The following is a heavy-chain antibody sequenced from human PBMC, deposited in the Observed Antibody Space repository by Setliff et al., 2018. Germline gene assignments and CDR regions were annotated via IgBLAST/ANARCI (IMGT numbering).Heavy chain of an antibody. CDR2: ISSSSSTI. D-gene: IGHD2-2*02. CDR3: ARSSAPIKRDYMDV. CDR1: GFTFSSYS. V-gene: IGHV3-48*01. J-gene: IGHJ6*03. Sequence: GSLRLSCAASGFTFSSYSMNWVRQAPGKGLEWVSYISSSSSTIYYADSVKGRFTISRDNAKNSLYLQMNSLRAEDTAVYYCARSSAPIKRDYMDVWGKGTTVTVSS.